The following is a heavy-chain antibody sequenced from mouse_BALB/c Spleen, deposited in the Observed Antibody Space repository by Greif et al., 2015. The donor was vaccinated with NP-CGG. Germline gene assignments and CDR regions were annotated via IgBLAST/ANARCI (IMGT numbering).Heavy chain of an antibody. D-gene: IGHD1-1*01. V-gene: IGHV1S56*01. CDR1: GYTFTSYD. CDR2: IYPGDGST. J-gene: IGHJ3*01. Sequence: VKLVESGTELVKPGALVKISCKASGYTFTSYDINWVKQRPGQGLEWIGWIYPGDGSTKYNEKFKGKATLTADKSSSTAYMQLSSLTSENSAVYFCARGGSFITTVVDPFAYWGQGTLVTVSA. CDR3: ARGGSFITTVVDPFAY.